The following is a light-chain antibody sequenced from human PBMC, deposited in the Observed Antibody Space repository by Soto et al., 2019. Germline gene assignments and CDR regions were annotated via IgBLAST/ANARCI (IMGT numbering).Light chain of an antibody. CDR2: QGS. J-gene: IGLJ1*01. V-gene: IGLV2-14*02. Sequence: QSVLTQPASVSGSPGQSITISCTGTSSDVGKYNLVSWYQQHPGKAPKVMILQGSKRPSGVSNRFSGSKFGNTASLTISGLQAEDEADYYCLSKTSTISYVFGTGTKVTVL. CDR3: LSKTSTISYV. CDR1: SSDVGKYNL.